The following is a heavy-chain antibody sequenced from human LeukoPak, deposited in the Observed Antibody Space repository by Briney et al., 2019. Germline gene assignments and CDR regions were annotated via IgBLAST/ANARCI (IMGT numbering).Heavy chain of an antibody. D-gene: IGHD3-16*01. CDR2: IIPIFGTA. J-gene: IGHJ4*02. CDR3: ARGGISLVDYGVYYFDY. V-gene: IGHV1-69*01. Sequence: SVKVSCKASGGTFSSYAISWVRQAPGQGLEWMGGIIPIFGTANYAQKFRGRVTITADESTSTAYMELSSLRSEDTAVYYCARGGISLVDYGVYYFDYWGQGTLVTVSS. CDR1: GGTFSSYA.